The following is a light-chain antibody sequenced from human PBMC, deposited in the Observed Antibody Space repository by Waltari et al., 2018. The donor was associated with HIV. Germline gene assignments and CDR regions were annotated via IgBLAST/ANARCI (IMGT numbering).Light chain of an antibody. CDR3: CSYGGSYTSV. CDR2: DVN. V-gene: IGLV2-11*02. J-gene: IGLJ2*01. CDR1: SSDVGGYNY. Sequence: QSALTQPRSVSGSPGQSVTISCTGTSSDVGGYNYVPRYQQHPGKTPKLIIYDVNNRPSGVPDRFSGSKSGNTASLTISGLQAEDEADYYCCSYGGSYTSVFGGGTQLTVL.